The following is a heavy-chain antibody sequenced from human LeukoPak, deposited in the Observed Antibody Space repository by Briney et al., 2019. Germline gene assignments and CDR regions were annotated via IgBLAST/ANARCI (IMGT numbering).Heavy chain of an antibody. Sequence: PSETLSLTCAVYGGSFSGYYWSWIRQPPGKGLERIGEINHRGSTNYNPSLKSRVTISVDTSKNQFSLKLSSVTPADTAVYYCARVASGYVLDYWGQGTLVTVSS. D-gene: IGHD5-12*01. V-gene: IGHV4-34*01. CDR3: ARVASGYVLDY. J-gene: IGHJ4*02. CDR1: GGSFSGYY. CDR2: INHRGST.